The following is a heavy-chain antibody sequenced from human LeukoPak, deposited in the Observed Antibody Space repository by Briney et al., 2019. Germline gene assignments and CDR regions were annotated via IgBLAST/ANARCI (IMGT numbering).Heavy chain of an antibody. V-gene: IGHV1-18*01. CDR1: GYTFTSYG. CDR2: ISAYNGNT. J-gene: IGHJ4*02. CDR3: AREKALGYCSCTSCYREYYFDY. D-gene: IGHD2-2*02. Sequence: ASVKVSCKASGYTFTSYGISWVRQAPGQGLEWMGWISAYNGNTNYAQKLQGRVTMTTDTSTSTAYMELRSLRSDDTAVYYCAREKALGYCSCTSCYREYYFDYWGQGTLVTVSS.